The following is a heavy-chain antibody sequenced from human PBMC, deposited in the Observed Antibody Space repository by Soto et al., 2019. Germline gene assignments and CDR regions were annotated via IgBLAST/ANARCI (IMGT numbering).Heavy chain of an antibody. Sequence: QVQLQESGPGLVKPSQTLSLTCTVSGGSISSGDYYWGWIRQPPGKGLEWIGYIYYSGSTYYNPSLKSRVTISVDTSKNQFSLKMSYVTAADTAVYYCARLDYYGSGSYSSFDYWGQGTLVTVSS. CDR2: IYYSGST. J-gene: IGHJ4*02. D-gene: IGHD3-10*01. V-gene: IGHV4-30-4*01. CDR1: GGSISSGDYY. CDR3: ARLDYYGSGSYSSFDY.